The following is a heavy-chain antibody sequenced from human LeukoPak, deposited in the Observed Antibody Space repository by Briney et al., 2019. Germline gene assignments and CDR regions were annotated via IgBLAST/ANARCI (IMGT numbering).Heavy chain of an antibody. CDR3: AGGIAVAGTGFFDY. Sequence: GGSLRLSCAASGFTFSDYYMNWIRQAPGKGLEWISTISRSSSYTNYADSVKGRFSISRDNAKNSLYLQMNSLGAEDTAVYYCAGGIAVAGTGFFDYWGQGTLVAVSS. CDR2: ISRSSSYT. V-gene: IGHV3-11*03. D-gene: IGHD6-19*01. CDR1: GFTFSDYY. J-gene: IGHJ4*02.